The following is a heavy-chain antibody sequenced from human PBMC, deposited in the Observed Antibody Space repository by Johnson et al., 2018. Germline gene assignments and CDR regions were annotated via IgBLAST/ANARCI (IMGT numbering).Heavy chain of an antibody. CDR3: ARDLHTGGRDWSYYMDV. CDR1: GFTFSSYG. CDR2: IWYDGSNK. J-gene: IGHJ6*03. Sequence: QVQLVQSGGGVVQPGRSLRLSCAASGFTFSSYGMHWVRQAPGKGLEWVAVIWYDGSNKYYADSVKGRFTISRDNSKNTLDLQMNSLRAEDTAVYYCARDLHTGGRDWSYYMDVWGKGTTVTVSS. V-gene: IGHV3-33*01. D-gene: IGHD2-8*02.